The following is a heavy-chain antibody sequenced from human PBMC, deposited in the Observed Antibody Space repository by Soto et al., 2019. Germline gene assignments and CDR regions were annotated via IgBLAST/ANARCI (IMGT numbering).Heavy chain of an antibody. V-gene: IGHV1-18*01. J-gene: IGHJ4*02. CDR2: ISAYDGNT. D-gene: IGHD6-6*01. Sequence: ASVKVSCKTSGYTFTTYAISWVRQAPGQGLEWMGWISAYDGNTNSAQKLQGRVTMTTDTSTSTAYMELRSLRSDDTAVYYCGRVGSSSSHIDYWGPGTLVTVSS. CDR1: GYTFTTYA. CDR3: GRVGSSSSHIDY.